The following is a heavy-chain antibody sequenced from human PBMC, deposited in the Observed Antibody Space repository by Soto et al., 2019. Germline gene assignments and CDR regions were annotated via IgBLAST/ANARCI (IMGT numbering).Heavy chain of an antibody. J-gene: IGHJ6*02. CDR3: AKDGFCSGYAYYYYGMDV. CDR2: ISGSGGST. CDR1: GFTFSSYA. Sequence: GGSLRLSCAASGFTFSSYAMSWVRQAPGKGLEWVSAISGSGGSTYYADSVKGRFTISRDNSKNTLYLQMNSLRAEDTAVYYCAKDGFCSGYAYYYYGMDVWGQGTTVTVSS. D-gene: IGHD3-3*01. V-gene: IGHV3-23*01.